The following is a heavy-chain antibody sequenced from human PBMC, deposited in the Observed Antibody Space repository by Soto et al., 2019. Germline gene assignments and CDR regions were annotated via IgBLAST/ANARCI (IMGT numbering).Heavy chain of an antibody. CDR1: GYTFNHYD. V-gene: IGHV1-8*02. D-gene: IGHD3-10*01. CDR3: TRAYGAETFDF. J-gene: IGHJ5*01. Sequence: ASVKVSCKASGYTFNHYDIHWVRRAPGHGLEWMGWMNPNSGNTGYAQNFRGRVTMTQNTAIGTAYMELSSLRSDDTATYYCTRAYGAETFDFWGQGTRVTSPQ. CDR2: MNPNSGNT.